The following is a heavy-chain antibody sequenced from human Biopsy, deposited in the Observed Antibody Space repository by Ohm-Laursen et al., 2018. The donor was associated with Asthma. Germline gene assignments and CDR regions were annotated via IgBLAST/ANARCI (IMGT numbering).Heavy chain of an antibody. V-gene: IGHV3-30*01. CDR3: VRDGTDDAFDI. CDR1: RFSFSHFA. D-gene: IGHD1-1*01. Sequence: SLRLSCAASRFSFSHFAIHWVRQAPGKGLEWVGVISKDASTQDYADSVKGRFTMARDNSKNTLDLQMNSLREEDTAVYYCVRDGTDDAFDIWGQGTVVSVSS. J-gene: IGHJ3*02. CDR2: ISKDASTQ.